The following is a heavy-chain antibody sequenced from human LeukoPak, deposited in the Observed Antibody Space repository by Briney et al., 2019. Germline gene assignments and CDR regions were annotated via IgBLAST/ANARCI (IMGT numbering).Heavy chain of an antibody. CDR3: AKGSRAMIVAPFPGTWFDP. J-gene: IGHJ5*02. V-gene: IGHV3-30*18. CDR1: GFTFSSYG. D-gene: IGHD3-22*01. Sequence: GSLRLSCAASGFTFSSYGMHWVRQAPGKGLEWVAVISYDGSNKYYADSVKGRFTISRDNSKNTLYLQMNSLRAEDTAVYYCAKGSRAMIVAPFPGTWFDPWGQGTLVTVSS. CDR2: ISYDGSNK.